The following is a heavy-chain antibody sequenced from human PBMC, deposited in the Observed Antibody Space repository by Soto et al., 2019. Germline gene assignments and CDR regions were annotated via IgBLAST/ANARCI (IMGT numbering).Heavy chain of an antibody. V-gene: IGHV1-69*01. CDR2: IIPIFGTA. Sequence: QVQLVQSGAEVKKPGSSVKLSCKASGGTFSSYAISWVRQAPGQGLEWMGGIIPIFGTANYAQRFQGRVTITADESTSTAYMELSSLRSEDTAVYYCARSIWGSSSGVYYYYGMDVWGQGTTVTVSS. CDR3: ARSIWGSSSGVYYYYGMDV. J-gene: IGHJ6*02. D-gene: IGHD6-6*01. CDR1: GGTFSSYA.